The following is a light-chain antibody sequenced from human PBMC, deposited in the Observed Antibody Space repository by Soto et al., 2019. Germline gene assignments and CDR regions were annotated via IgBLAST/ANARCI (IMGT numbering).Light chain of an antibody. J-gene: IGLJ1*01. Sequence: QSALTQPASVSGSPGQSITISCTGSSTDVGAYNYVSWYQQYPGQAPNLLIYEVSRRPSGFSHRFSGSKSVNTASLTISGLQAEDEAHYYCNSYTTMNTYVFGIGTKLTVL. CDR1: STDVGAYNY. V-gene: IGLV2-14*01. CDR3: NSYTTMNTYV. CDR2: EVS.